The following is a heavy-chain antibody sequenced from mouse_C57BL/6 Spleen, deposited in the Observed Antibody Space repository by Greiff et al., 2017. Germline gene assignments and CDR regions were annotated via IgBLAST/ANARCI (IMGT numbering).Heavy chain of an antibody. CDR3: ASLSSYVWFAY. D-gene: IGHD1-1*01. CDR1: GFSLTSYG. CDR2: IWSGGST. J-gene: IGHJ3*01. Sequence: VQVVESGPGLVQPSQSLSITCTVSGFSLTSYGVHWVRQSPGKGLEWLGVIWSGGSTDYNAAFISRLSISKDNSKSQVFFKMNSLQADDTAIYYCASLSSYVWFAYWGQGTLVTVSA. V-gene: IGHV2-2*01.